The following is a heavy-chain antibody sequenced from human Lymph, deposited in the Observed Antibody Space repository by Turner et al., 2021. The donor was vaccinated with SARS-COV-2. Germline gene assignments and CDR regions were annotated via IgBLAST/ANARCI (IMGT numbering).Heavy chain of an antibody. J-gene: IGHJ4*02. V-gene: IGHV4-39*01. CDR2: IYYSGST. Sequence: QLQLQESGPGLVKPSETLSLTCPVSGGSISSSSYYWGWIRQPPGKGLEWIGSIYYSGSTYYNASLKSRVTISVDTSKNQFSLKLSSVTAADTAVYYCARNDRVVVQSFDYWGQGTLVTVSS. CDR3: ARNDRVVVQSFDY. D-gene: IGHD3-22*01. CDR1: GGSISSSSYY.